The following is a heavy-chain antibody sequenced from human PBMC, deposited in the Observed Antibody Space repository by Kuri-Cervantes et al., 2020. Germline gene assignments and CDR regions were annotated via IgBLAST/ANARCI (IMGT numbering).Heavy chain of an antibody. CDR2: INHSGST. V-gene: IGHV4-34*01. D-gene: IGHD4-17*01. Sequence: SETLSLTCGVYGGSFSGYYWNWIRQPPGKGLERIGEINHSGSTNYNPSLQSRGTISVDTSKNQFSLKLSSVTAADTAVYYCARQGDGDLWGAFDIWGQGTMVTVSS. CDR1: GGSFSGYY. J-gene: IGHJ3*02. CDR3: ARQGDGDLWGAFDI.